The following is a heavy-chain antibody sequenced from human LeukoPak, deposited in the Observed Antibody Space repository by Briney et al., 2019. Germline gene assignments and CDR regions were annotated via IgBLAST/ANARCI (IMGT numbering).Heavy chain of an antibody. J-gene: IGHJ4*02. CDR1: GYTFTGYY. D-gene: IGHD6-6*01. CDR3: ARDSDYSSSSTDY. CDR2: IYPNSGGT. V-gene: IGHV1-2*02. Sequence: ASVKVSCKASGYTFTGYYMHWVRQAPGQGLEWMGWIYPNSGGTNYAQKFQGRVTMTRDTSISTAYMELSRLRSDDTAVYYCARDSDYSSSSTDYWGQGTLVTVSS.